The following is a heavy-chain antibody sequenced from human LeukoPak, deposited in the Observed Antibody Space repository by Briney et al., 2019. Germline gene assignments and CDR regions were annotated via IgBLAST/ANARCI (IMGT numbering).Heavy chain of an antibody. V-gene: IGHV3-23*01. J-gene: IGHJ4*02. CDR3: AKGRGYDILTGYDY. CDR1: GFTFSSYA. Sequence: PGGSLRLSCAASGFTFSSYAMSWVRQAPGKGLEWVSAISGSGGSTCYADSVKGRFTISRDNSKNTLYLQMNSLRAEDMAVYYCAKGRGYDILTGYDYWGQGTLVTVSS. CDR2: ISGSGGST. D-gene: IGHD3-9*01.